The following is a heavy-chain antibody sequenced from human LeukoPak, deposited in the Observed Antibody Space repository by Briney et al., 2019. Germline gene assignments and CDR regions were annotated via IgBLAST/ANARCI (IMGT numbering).Heavy chain of an antibody. V-gene: IGHV3-64D*06. CDR1: GFTFSSYA. J-gene: IGHJ4*02. CDR2: ISSNGGST. CDR3: VKDHGLDSYGFDY. D-gene: IGHD5-18*01. Sequence: PGGSLRLSCSASGFTFSSYAMRWVRQAPGKGLEYVSAISSNGGSTYYADSVKGRFTISRDSSKNTLYLQMSSLRAEDTAVYYCVKDHGLDSYGFDYWGQGTLVTVSS.